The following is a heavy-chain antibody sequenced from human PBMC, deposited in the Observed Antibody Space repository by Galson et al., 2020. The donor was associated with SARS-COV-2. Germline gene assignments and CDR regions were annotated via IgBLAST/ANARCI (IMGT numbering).Heavy chain of an antibody. CDR1: NGSIRSGGYT. D-gene: IGHD2-15*01. Sequence: ASETLSLTCTVSNGSIRSGGYTWSWIRQAPGKGLEWIGYIFSSGTTYYNPSLKSRLTMSIQRSENHIFLKLNSVTAADTAVYYCATSELEGYYQTFDYWGQGILVTVSS. J-gene: IGHJ4*02. V-gene: IGHV4-30-2*01. CDR2: IFSSGTT. CDR3: ATSELEGYYQTFDY.